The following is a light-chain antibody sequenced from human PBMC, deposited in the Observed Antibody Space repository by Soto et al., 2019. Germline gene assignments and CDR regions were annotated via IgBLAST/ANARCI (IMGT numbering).Light chain of an antibody. CDR1: DSDVGAYNY. CDR2: EVS. Sequence: QSALTQPASVSRSPGQSITITCTGTDSDVGAYNYVSWYQQHPGKVPNLIIYEVSHRPSGVSSRFSGSKSGNTASLTISGLQADDEADYYCNSFTTRSTQVFGTGTKLTVL. J-gene: IGLJ1*01. V-gene: IGLV2-14*01. CDR3: NSFTTRSTQV.